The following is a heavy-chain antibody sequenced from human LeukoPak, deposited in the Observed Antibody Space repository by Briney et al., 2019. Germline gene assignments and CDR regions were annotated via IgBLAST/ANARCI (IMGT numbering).Heavy chain of an antibody. CDR2: ISSSSSYI. J-gene: IGHJ5*02. CDR1: GFTFSSYS. CDR3: ARGRGFGGSGELSP. V-gene: IGHV3-21*01. Sequence: GGSLRLSCAASGFTFSSYSMNWVRQAPGKGLEWVSSISSSSSYIYYADSVKGRFTISRDNAKNSLYLQMNSLRAEDTAVYYCARGRGFGGSGELSPWRRRTVVTVSS. D-gene: IGHD3-10*01.